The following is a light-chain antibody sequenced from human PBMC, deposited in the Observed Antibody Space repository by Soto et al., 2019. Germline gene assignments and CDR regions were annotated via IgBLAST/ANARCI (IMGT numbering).Light chain of an antibody. J-gene: IGLJ1*01. Sequence: QSALAQPPSASGTPGHRVTISCSGSSSNIGSNTVNWYQHLPGTAPKLLIYSNNQRPSGVPDRFSGSKSGTSASLAISGLQSEDEADYYCAAWDDSLDVYVFGTGTKVTVL. CDR2: SNN. CDR3: AAWDDSLDVYV. CDR1: SSNIGSNT. V-gene: IGLV1-44*01.